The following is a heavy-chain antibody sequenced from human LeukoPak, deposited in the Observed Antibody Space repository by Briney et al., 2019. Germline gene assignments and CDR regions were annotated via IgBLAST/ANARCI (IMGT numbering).Heavy chain of an antibody. CDR3: AREVSQSFDY. V-gene: IGHV3-33*01. D-gene: IGHD3-10*01. J-gene: IGHJ4*02. CDR2: IWYDGSNK. CDR1: GFTFSNYG. Sequence: GRSLRLSCAASGFTFSNYGMHWVRQAPGKGLEWVAVIWYDGSNKNYADSVKGRFIISRDSSKNTLYLQMNSLRAEDTAVYYCAREVSQSFDYWGQGTLVTASS.